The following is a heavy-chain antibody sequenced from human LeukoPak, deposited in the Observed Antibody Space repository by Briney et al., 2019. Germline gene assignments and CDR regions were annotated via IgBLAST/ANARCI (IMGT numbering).Heavy chain of an antibody. V-gene: IGHV3-48*01. CDR1: EFSVGSNY. CDR3: ARDERWLPWRYFDY. J-gene: IGHJ4*02. D-gene: IGHD5-24*01. Sequence: GGSLRLSCAASEFSVGSNYMTWVRQAPGKGLEWISYISSSSSTLYYADSVKGRFTISRDNAKNSLYLQMNSLRADDTAVYYCARDERWLPWRYFDYWGQGTLVTVSS. CDR2: ISSSSSTL.